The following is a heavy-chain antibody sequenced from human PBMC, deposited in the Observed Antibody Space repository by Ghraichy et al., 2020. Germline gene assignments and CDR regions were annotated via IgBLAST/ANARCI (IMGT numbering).Heavy chain of an antibody. CDR1: GFTFDDYT. D-gene: IGHD2-2*02. CDR2: ISWDGGST. Sequence: GGSLRLSCAASGFTFDDYTMHWVRQAPGKGLEWVSLISWDGGSTYYADSVKGRFTISRHNSKNSLYLQMNSLRTEDTALYYCAKDMARREDIVVVPAAIVDYWGQGTLVTVSS. CDR3: AKDMARREDIVVVPAAIVDY. J-gene: IGHJ4*02. V-gene: IGHV3-43*01.